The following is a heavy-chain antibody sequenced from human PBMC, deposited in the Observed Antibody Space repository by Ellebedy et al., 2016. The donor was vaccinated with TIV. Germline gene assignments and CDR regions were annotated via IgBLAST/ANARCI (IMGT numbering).Heavy chain of an antibody. J-gene: IGHJ6*02. CDR1: GYSIRSGYY. CDR3: ARTDLRYGMDV. V-gene: IGHV4-38-2*02. D-gene: IGHD3/OR15-3a*01. Sequence: SETLSLXXSVSGYSIRSGYYWGWIRQPPGRGLEWIGKIYHSGSTYYSPSLRSRVTLSLDTSKNHLSLRLTSVTAADTAVYYCARTDLRYGMDVWGQGTTVTVS. CDR2: IYHSGST.